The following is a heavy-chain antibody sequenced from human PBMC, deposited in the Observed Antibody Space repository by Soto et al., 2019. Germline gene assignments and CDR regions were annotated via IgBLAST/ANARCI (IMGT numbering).Heavy chain of an antibody. CDR2: ISGSGGSA. J-gene: IGHJ4*02. V-gene: IGHV3-23*01. CDR3: AKAEDDYGDQDHFDF. Sequence: EVQLLESGGGLVQPGGSLRLSCAASGFTFSSYAMSWVRQAPGKGLEWVSGISGSGGSAYYADSVKGRFTISRDNSKNTLYLLMSSLRVDDTAVYYCAKAEDDYGDQDHFDFWGQGTLVTVSS. CDR1: GFTFSSYA. D-gene: IGHD4-17*01.